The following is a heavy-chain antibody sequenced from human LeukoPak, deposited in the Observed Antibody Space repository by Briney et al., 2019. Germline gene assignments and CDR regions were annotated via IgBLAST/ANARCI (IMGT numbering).Heavy chain of an antibody. CDR3: GLERRYSSSSAQDNTPFDY. CDR1: GGTFSSYA. Sequence: ASVKVSCKASGGTFSSYAIRWVRQAPGQGLAWMGRIIPILGIANYAQKFQGRVTITADKSTSTAYMELSSLRSEDTAVYYCGLERRYSSSSAQDNTPFDYWGQGTLVTVSS. CDR2: IIPILGIA. D-gene: IGHD6-13*01. V-gene: IGHV1-69*04. J-gene: IGHJ4*02.